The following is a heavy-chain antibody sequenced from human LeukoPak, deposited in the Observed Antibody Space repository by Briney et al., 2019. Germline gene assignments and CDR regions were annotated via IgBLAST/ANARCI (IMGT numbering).Heavy chain of an antibody. D-gene: IGHD6-19*01. V-gene: IGHV3-48*01. CDR1: GFTFSSYS. CDR2: ISSSSSTI. CDR3: ASGSGGWLY. Sequence: GGSLRLSCAASGFTFSSYSMNWVRQAPGKGLEWVSYISSSSSTIYYADSVKGRFTISRDNAKNSLYLQMNSLRAEDTAVYYCASGSGGWLYWGQGTLVTVSS. J-gene: IGHJ4*02.